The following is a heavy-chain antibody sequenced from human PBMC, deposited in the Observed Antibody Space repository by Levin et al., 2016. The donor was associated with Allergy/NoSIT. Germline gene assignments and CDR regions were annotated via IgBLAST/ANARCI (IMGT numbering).Heavy chain of an antibody. D-gene: IGHD3-22*01. V-gene: IGHV1-69*13. CDR2: MIPIFGFT. Sequence: SVKVSCKASGGTFSNYGINWVRQAPGQGLEWVGGMIPIFGFTNYAQKFQGRVTITADDSTSTAYMELSSLRSEDTAVYYCARPPNEYDTSGYYFWGQGTLVTVSS. CDR3: ARPPNEYDTSGYYF. CDR1: GGTFSNYG. J-gene: IGHJ4*02.